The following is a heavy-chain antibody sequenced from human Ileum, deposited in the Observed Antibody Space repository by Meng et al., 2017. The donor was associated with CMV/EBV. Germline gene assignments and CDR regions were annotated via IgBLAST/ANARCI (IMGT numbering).Heavy chain of an antibody. CDR1: GGSISRSPYY. CDR2: LYYRGST. Sequence: RLESKEAGPGLVKPSHTMSLTSTVSGGSISRSPYYRGWSRQPPGKGLVWIGSLYYRGSTYYNPSLKSRVTISLDTSKNQFSLKVTSVTAADTAVYYCARDTGTHLWLFWGQGTLVTVSS. J-gene: IGHJ4*02. CDR3: ARDTGTHLWLF. D-gene: IGHD3-22*01. V-gene: IGHV4-39*06.